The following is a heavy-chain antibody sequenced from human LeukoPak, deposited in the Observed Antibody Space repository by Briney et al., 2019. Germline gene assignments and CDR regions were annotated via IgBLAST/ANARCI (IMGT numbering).Heavy chain of an antibody. Sequence: SETLSLTCTVSGGSISSGGYYWSWIRQHPGKGLEWIGYIYYSGSTYYNPSLKSRVTISVDTSKNQFSLKLSSVTAADTAVYYCARGKVDTAMVNWFDPWGQGTLVTVSS. D-gene: IGHD5-18*01. CDR2: IYYSGST. V-gene: IGHV4-31*03. CDR3: ARGKVDTAMVNWFDP. J-gene: IGHJ5*02. CDR1: GGSISSGGYY.